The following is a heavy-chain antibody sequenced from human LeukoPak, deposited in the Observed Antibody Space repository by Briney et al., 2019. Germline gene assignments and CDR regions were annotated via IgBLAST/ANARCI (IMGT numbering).Heavy chain of an antibody. CDR1: GGTFSSYA. CDR3: ARTGTSDAFDY. Sequence: GASVKVSCKASGGTFSSYAISWVRQAPGQGLEWMGRIIPIFGTANYAQKFQGRVTITTDGSTSTAYMELSSLRSDDTAVYYCARTGTSDAFDYWGQGTLVTVSS. V-gene: IGHV1-69*05. CDR2: IIPIFGTA. J-gene: IGHJ4*02. D-gene: IGHD1-1*01.